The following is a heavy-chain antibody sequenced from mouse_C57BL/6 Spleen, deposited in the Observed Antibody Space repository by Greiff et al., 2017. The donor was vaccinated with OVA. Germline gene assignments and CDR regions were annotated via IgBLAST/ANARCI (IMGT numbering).Heavy chain of an antibody. CDR3: ARLATGTSWFAY. J-gene: IGHJ3*01. CDR1: GFTFSSYG. CDR2: ISSGGSYT. V-gene: IGHV5-6*01. Sequence: EVKLMESGGDLVKPGGSLKLSCAASGFTFSSYGMSWVRQTQDKRLEWVATISSGGSYTYYPDSVKGRFTISRDNAKNTLYLQMSSLKSEDTAMYYCARLATGTSWFAYWGQGTLVTVSA. D-gene: IGHD2-14*01.